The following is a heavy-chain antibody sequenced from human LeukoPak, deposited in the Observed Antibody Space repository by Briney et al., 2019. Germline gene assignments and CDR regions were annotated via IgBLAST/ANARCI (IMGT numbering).Heavy chain of an antibody. J-gene: IGHJ4*02. CDR3: ARGEDYDYVWGSYRYTFFDY. V-gene: IGHV1-2*02. D-gene: IGHD3-16*02. Sequence: ASVKVSCKASGYIFTGYYMHWVRQAPGQGLEWMGWINPNSGGTNYAQKFQGRVTMTRDTSISTAYMELSSLRSEDTAVYYCARGEDYDYVWGSYRYTFFDYWGQGTLVTVSS. CDR2: INPNSGGT. CDR1: GYIFTGYY.